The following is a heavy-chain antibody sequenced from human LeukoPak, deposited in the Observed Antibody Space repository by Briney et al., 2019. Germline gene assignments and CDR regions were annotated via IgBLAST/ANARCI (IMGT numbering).Heavy chain of an antibody. V-gene: IGHV3-23*01. D-gene: IGHD6-6*01. Sequence: GGTLRLSCAASGFTFSSYAMSWVRQAPGKGLEWVSAISGSGGSTYYADSVKGRYTISRDNSKNTLYLQMNSLRAEDTAVYYCAKHPPSSSSRGYFDYWGQGTLVTVSS. CDR3: AKHPPSSSSRGYFDY. J-gene: IGHJ4*02. CDR2: ISGSGGST. CDR1: GFTFSSYA.